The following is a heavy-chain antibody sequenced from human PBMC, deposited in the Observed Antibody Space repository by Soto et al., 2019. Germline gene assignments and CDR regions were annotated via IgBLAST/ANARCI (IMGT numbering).Heavy chain of an antibody. CDR3: AGGFSSGWYLHYYYGMDV. CDR1: GGTFSSYA. D-gene: IGHD6-19*01. J-gene: IGHJ6*02. Sequence: ASVKVSCKASGGTFSSYAISWVRQAPGQGLEWMGGIIPIFGTANYAQKFQGRVTITADESTSTAYMELSSLRSEDTAVYYCAGGFSSGWYLHYYYGMDVWGQGTTVTVSS. V-gene: IGHV1-69*13. CDR2: IIPIFGTA.